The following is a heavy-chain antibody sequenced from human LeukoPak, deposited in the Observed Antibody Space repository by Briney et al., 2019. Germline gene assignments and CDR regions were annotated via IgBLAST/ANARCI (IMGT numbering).Heavy chain of an antibody. CDR1: GGSISSTIYS. Sequence: SETLSLTCTVSGGSISSTIYSWGWLRQPPGKGLEWIGEINHSGSTNYNPSLKSRVTISVDTSKNQFSLKLSSVTAADTAVYYCARASRYCSGGSCFIYWGQGTLVTVSS. CDR2: INHSGST. CDR3: ARASRYCSGGSCFIY. V-gene: IGHV4-39*07. J-gene: IGHJ4*02. D-gene: IGHD2-15*01.